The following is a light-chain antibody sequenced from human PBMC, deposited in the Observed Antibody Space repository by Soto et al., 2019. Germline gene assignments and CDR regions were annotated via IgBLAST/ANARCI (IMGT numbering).Light chain of an antibody. CDR2: AAS. V-gene: IGKV1D-16*01. CDR3: QQYNIYPLT. J-gene: IGKJ4*01. CDR1: QDINSY. Sequence: DVQMTQSPSSLSASVGDRVTITCRASQDINSYLAWYQQKPGNAPKSLIYAASSLQTGVTSRFSGSESGTDFTLTINNLQPEDSANYYCQQYNIYPLTFGGGTKVEIK.